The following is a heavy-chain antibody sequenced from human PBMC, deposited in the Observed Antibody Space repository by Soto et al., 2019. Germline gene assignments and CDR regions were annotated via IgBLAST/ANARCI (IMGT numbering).Heavy chain of an antibody. V-gene: IGHV1-69*12. CDR2: IIPIFGTA. CDR1: VGTFSSYA. CDR3: ASVLELHYYYGMDV. J-gene: IGHJ6*02. D-gene: IGHD1-7*01. Sequence: QVQLVQSGAEVKKPGSSVKVSCKASVGTFSSYAISWVRQAPGQGLEWMGGIIPIFGTANYAQKFQGRVTITADESTSTAYRELSSLRSEDTAVYYCASVLELHYYYGMDVWGQGTTVTVSS.